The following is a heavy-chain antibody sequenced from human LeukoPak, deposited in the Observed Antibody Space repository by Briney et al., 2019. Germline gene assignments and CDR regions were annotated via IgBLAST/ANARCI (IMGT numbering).Heavy chain of an antibody. D-gene: IGHD3-10*01. CDR2: ITTTGGST. Sequence: GGSLRLSCAASGFTFSSYAMTWVRQATGKGLEWVSTITTTGGSTYYADSVKGRFTISRDNSKNTLYLQMNSLRAEDTAVYYCSKSSGFHDYWGQGTLVTVSS. CDR1: GFTFSSYA. J-gene: IGHJ4*02. CDR3: SKSSGFHDY. V-gene: IGHV3-23*01.